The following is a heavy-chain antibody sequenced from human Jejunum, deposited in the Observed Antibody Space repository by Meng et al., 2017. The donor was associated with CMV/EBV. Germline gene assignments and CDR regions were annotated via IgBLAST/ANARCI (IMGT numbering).Heavy chain of an antibody. CDR3: ARFYCSSTSCPHVLFDY. V-gene: IGHV1-18*01. Sequence: QVQLGESGAEVKKPGASVKGSCEASGFIFTSYAISWVRQAPGQGLQYMGWVSAYNGNTNYAQELQGRVTMTTDTSTSTAYMELRSLRFDDTAVYYCARFYCSSTSCPHVLFDYWGQGTLVTVSS. J-gene: IGHJ4*02. D-gene: IGHD2-2*01. CDR2: VSAYNGNT. CDR1: GFIFTSYA.